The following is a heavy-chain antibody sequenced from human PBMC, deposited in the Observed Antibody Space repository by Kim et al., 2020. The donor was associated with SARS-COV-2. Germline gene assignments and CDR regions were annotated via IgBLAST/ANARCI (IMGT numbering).Heavy chain of an antibody. V-gene: IGHV3-30*07. CDR3: VRDRFYGSENYYFYYYMDV. D-gene: IGHD3-10*01. Sequence: KGRFTVSRDNSKNTLYLQMNSLGAEDTAVYYCVRDRFYGSENYYFYYYMDVWGKGTTVSVSS. J-gene: IGHJ6*03.